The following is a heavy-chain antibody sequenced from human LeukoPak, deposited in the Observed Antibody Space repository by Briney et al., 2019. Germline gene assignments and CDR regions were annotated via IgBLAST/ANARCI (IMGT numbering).Heavy chain of an antibody. CDR1: GYTFTSYG. D-gene: IGHD1-26*01. Sequence: ASVKVSCKASGYTFTSYGTSWVRQAPGQGLEWMGWISAYNGNTNYAQKLQGRVTMTTDTSTSTAYMELRSLRSDDTAVYYCARALVGAMYYYYKDVWGKGTTVTVSS. V-gene: IGHV1-18*01. J-gene: IGHJ6*03. CDR2: ISAYNGNT. CDR3: ARALVGAMYYYYKDV.